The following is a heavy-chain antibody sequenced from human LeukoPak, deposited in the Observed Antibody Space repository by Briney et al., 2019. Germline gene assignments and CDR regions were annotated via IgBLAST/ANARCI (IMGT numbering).Heavy chain of an antibody. V-gene: IGHV4-34*01. CDR3: ARHVAIFGVVIIYNDAFDI. D-gene: IGHD3-3*01. CDR2: INHSGST. J-gene: IGHJ3*02. Sequence: SETLSLTCAVYGGSFSGYYWSWIRQPPGKGLEWIGEINHSGSTNYNPSLKSRVTISVDTSKNQFSLKLSSVTAADTAVYYCARHVAIFGVVIIYNDAFDIWGQGTMVTVSS. CDR1: GGSFSGYY.